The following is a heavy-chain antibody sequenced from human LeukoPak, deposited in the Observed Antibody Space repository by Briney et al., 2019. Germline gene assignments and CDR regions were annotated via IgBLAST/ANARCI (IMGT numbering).Heavy chain of an antibody. CDR1: GYTFTSYG. Sequence: ASVKVSCKASGYTFTSYGISWVRQAPGQGLERMGWISAYNGNTNYAQKLQGRVTMTTDTSTSTAYMELRSLRSDDTAVYYCAREYYDFWSGYYTGPGYFDYWGQGTLVTVSS. J-gene: IGHJ4*02. CDR2: ISAYNGNT. V-gene: IGHV1-18*01. D-gene: IGHD3-3*01. CDR3: AREYYDFWSGYYTGPGYFDY.